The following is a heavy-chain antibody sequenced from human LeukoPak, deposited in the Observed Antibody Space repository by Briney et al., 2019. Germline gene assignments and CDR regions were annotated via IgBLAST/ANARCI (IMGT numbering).Heavy chain of an antibody. Sequence: PGGSLRLSCAASGFTFSSYSMNWVRQAPGKGLEWVSYISNSSGTIYYADSVKGRFTMSRDNTKNSLYLQMNSLRAEDTAVYYCVRDLRQRLRFSFFDSWGQGTLVTVSS. CDR2: ISNSSGTI. V-gene: IGHV3-48*04. CDR3: VRDLRQRLRFSFFDS. D-gene: IGHD5-12*01. J-gene: IGHJ4*02. CDR1: GFTFSSYS.